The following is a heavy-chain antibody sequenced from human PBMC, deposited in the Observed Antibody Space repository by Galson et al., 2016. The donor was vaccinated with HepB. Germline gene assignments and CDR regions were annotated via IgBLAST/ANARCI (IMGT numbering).Heavy chain of an antibody. CDR1: GASLSPNW. Sequence: SETLSLTCAVSGASLSPNWRSWVRQSPGRGLEWIGEVLHSGTTNYNPSLKSRVTISLDKSKNQFSLILTSVTAADTAVYYCARDQGEHTYTYDYWGQGTLVTVSS. J-gene: IGHJ4*02. V-gene: IGHV4-4*02. D-gene: IGHD2-2*02. CDR3: ARDQGEHTYTYDY. CDR2: VLHSGTT.